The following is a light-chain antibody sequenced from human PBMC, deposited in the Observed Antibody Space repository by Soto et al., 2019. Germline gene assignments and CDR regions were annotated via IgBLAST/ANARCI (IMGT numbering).Light chain of an antibody. Sequence: QTTQPPATVPASLSDLFTITCRASQSVSDSLAWYQVKPGEAPKLLIFDVSNLETGVLSRFSGSGSGTEFSLTIRGLQPVDFVTFYCQQYDYSRTFGQGTKL. CDR3: QQYDYSRT. J-gene: IGKJ1*01. CDR2: DVS. CDR1: QSVSDS. V-gene: IGKV1-5*01.